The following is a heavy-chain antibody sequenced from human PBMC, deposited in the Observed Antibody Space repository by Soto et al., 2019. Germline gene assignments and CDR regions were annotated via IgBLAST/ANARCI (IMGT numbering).Heavy chain of an antibody. CDR3: ATQGFYRMGV. CDR2: IHHSGAT. V-gene: IGHV4-4*02. Sequence: QVPLQESGPGLVQPSGTLSLTCAVSGDSITGDNWWSWVRQPPGKGLEWIGEIHHSGATNYNPSLKSRVTISVDKSKNQFSLKLNSVTAADTAMFYCATQGFYRMGVWGRGTTVTVSS. J-gene: IGHJ6*02. CDR1: GDSITGDNW.